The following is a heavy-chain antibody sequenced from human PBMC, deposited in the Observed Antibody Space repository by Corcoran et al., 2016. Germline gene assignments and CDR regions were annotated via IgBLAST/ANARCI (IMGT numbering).Heavy chain of an antibody. CDR1: GFSLSTSGVG. CDR2: IYWNDDK. J-gene: IGHJ4*02. CDR3: AHWGGYYASSGYFDY. Sequence: QITLKESGPTLAKPTQTLTLTCTFSGFSLSTSGVGVGWIRQPPGKALEWLALIYWNDDKRYSPSLKSRLTITKDTSKHQVVLTMTNMDPVDTAAYYCAHWGGYYASSGYFDYWGQGTLVTVSS. V-gene: IGHV2-5*01. D-gene: IGHD3-22*01.